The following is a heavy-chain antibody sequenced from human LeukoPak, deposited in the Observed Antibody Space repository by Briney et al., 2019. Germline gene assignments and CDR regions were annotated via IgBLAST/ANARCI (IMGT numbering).Heavy chain of an antibody. J-gene: IGHJ4*02. CDR1: GFTFSSYA. CDR3: ARERYCSGGSCSPSFDY. CDR2: ISGSGGST. V-gene: IGHV3-23*01. Sequence: GGSLGLSCAASGFTFSSYAMSWVRQAPGKGLEWVSAISGSGGSTYYADSVKGRFTISRDNAKNSLYLQMNSLRAEDTGVYYCARERYCSGGSCSPSFDYWGQGTLVTVSS. D-gene: IGHD2-15*01.